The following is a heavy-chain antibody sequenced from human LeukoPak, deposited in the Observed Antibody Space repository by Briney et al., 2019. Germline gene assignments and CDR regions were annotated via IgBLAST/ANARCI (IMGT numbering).Heavy chain of an antibody. CDR1: GYTFTSYG. J-gene: IGHJ5*02. CDR3: ARAYDYYGSGISWFDP. CDR2: ISAYNGNT. D-gene: IGHD3-10*01. V-gene: IGHV1-18*01. Sequence: ASVKVPCKASGYTFTSYGISWVRQAPGQGLEWMGWISAYNGNTNYAQKLQGRVTMTTDTSTSTAYMELRSLRSDDTAVYYCARAYDYYGSGISWFDPWGQGTLVTVSS.